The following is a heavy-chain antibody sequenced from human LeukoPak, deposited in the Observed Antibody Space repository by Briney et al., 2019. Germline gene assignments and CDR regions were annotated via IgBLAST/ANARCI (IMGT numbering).Heavy chain of an antibody. J-gene: IGHJ3*02. CDR3: TTRRPDAFDI. Sequence: GGSLRLSCAASGFTFSRSWMHWVRQAPGKGLEWVASIKEDGSEKYYVDSVKGRFTISRDNSQNTVSLQVNSLKTEDTAVYYCTTRRPDAFDIWGQGTMVTVSS. V-gene: IGHV3-7*03. CDR2: IKEDGSEK. CDR1: GFTFSRSW.